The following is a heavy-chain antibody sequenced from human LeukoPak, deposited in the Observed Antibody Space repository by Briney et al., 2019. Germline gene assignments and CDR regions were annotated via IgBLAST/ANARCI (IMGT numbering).Heavy chain of an antibody. V-gene: IGHV3-9*01. CDR1: GFTFDDYA. D-gene: IGHD3-9*01. Sequence: GGSLRLSCAASGFTFDDYAMHWVRQAPGKGLEWVSGISWNSGSIGYADSVKGRFTISRDNAKNSLYLQMNSLRAEDTALYYCAKARYFDWRDAFDIWGQGTMVTVSS. CDR3: AKARYFDWRDAFDI. CDR2: ISWNSGSI. J-gene: IGHJ3*02.